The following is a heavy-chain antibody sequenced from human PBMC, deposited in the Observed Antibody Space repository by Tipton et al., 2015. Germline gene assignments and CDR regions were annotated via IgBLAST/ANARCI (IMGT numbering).Heavy chain of an antibody. CDR2: ISSDGSKK. CDR3: AKNQVEFYRGYYYGMDV. J-gene: IGHJ6*02. D-gene: IGHD2/OR15-2a*01. Sequence: SLRLSCAASGFNFSTYGMHWVRQAPGKGLEWVAVISSDGSKKYYVDSVKGRFTISRDNSKNTLYLQMNSLRAEDTAVYYCAKNQVEFYRGYYYGMDVWGQGTTVTVSS. V-gene: IGHV3-30*18. CDR1: GFNFSTYG.